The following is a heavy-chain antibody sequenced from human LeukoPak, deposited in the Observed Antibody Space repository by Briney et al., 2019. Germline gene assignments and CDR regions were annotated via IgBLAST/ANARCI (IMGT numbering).Heavy chain of an antibody. CDR3: ARHVGDAFDI. CDR2: IYYSGST. V-gene: IGHV4-59*08. CDR1: GGSISSYY. J-gene: IGHJ3*02. Sequence: PPETLSLTCTVSGGSISSYYWSWIRQPPGKGLEWIGYIYYSGSTNYNPSLKSRVTISVDTSKNQFSLKLSSVTAADTAVYYCARHVGDAFDIWGQGTMVTVSS.